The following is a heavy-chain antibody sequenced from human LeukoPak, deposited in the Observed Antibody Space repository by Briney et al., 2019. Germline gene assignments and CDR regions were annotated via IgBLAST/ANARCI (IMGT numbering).Heavy chain of an antibody. V-gene: IGHV3-33*08. J-gene: IGHJ4*02. Sequence: GGSLRLSCAASGFTFSSYSMNWVRQAPGKGLEWVALIWYDGTNKYYTDSVKGRFTISRDNSNNTLYLEMSSLRAEDTAVYYCARAHYNWNEPPFDHWGQGVLVTVSS. CDR2: IWYDGTNK. D-gene: IGHD1-20*01. CDR3: ARAHYNWNEPPFDH. CDR1: GFTFSSYS.